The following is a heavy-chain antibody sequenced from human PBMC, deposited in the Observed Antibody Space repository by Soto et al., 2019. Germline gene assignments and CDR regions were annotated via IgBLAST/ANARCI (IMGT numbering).Heavy chain of an antibody. CDR3: AAWAEGATEVH. CDR2: IWYDASEQ. J-gene: IGHJ4*02. CDR1: GFSFSVYG. Sequence: GGSLRLSCETSGFSFSVYGMHWVRQAPGKGLEWVAVIWYDASEQFYAASVEGRFTISRDNSKAILYLQMNSLRAEDTAVYYCAAWAEGATEVHWGQGTLVTVSS. V-gene: IGHV3-33*01. D-gene: IGHD2-15*01.